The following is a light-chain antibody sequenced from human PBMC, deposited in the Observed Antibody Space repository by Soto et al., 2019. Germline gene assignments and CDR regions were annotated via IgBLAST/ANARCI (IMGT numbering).Light chain of an antibody. CDR1: QSVSSN. V-gene: IGKV3-15*01. J-gene: IGKJ1*01. CDR3: QQYNNWPPWT. CDR2: GAS. Sequence: EIVMTQSPATLSVSPGERATLSCRASQSVSSNLAWYQQKRGQAPRLLIYGASTRATDIPARFSGSGSGTEFTLTISSLQSEDFAVYYCQQYNNWPPWTFGQGTKVEIK.